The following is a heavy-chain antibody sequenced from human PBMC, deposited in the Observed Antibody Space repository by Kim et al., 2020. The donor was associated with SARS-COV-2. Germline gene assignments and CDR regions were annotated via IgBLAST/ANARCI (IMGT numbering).Heavy chain of an antibody. CDR2: ISSSGSTI. J-gene: IGHJ4*02. CDR1: GFTFSDYY. CDR3: AGDYYDSSGYRPFDY. V-gene: IGHV3-11*01. Sequence: GGSLRLSCAASGFTFSDYYMSWIRQAPGKGLEWVSYISSSGSTIYYADSVKGRFTISRDNAKNSLYLQMNSLRAEDTAVYYCAGDYYDSSGYRPFDYWGQGTLVTVSS. D-gene: IGHD3-22*01.